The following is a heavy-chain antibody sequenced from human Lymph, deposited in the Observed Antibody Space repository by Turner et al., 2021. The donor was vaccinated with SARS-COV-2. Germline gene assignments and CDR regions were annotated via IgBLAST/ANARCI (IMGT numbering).Heavy chain of an antibody. Sequence: EVQLVESGGGLVKPGGSLRLSCAASGFPFSTYSMNWVRQAQGKGLEWISSISSSSSYIYYADSVKGRFTISRDDAKNSLYLQMNSLRAEDTAVYYCARDIPTTADYFDYWGQGTLVTVSS. J-gene: IGHJ4*02. V-gene: IGHV3-21*01. CDR2: ISSSSSYI. CDR1: GFPFSTYS. CDR3: ARDIPTTADYFDY. D-gene: IGHD4-17*01.